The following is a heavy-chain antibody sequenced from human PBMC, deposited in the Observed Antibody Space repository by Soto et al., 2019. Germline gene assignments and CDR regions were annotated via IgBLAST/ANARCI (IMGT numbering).Heavy chain of an antibody. CDR3: ARLFTINRGVIRAFDV. CDR1: GYTFEAFI. D-gene: IGHD3-10*01. Sequence: QAQLVQSGAEVKKPGASVKGACKSSGYTFEAFILHWVRQAPRQRPEWMGWINPGNGNTKYSQKFRGRFTMSADTFANTVYMELSALRSDDTAVYYCARLFTINRGVIRAFDVWGQGTMVIVSS. V-gene: IGHV1-3*01. CDR2: INPGNGNT. J-gene: IGHJ3*01.